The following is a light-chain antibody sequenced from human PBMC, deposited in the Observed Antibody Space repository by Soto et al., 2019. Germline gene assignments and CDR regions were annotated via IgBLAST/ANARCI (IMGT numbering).Light chain of an antibody. CDR3: QQHYNVPRIT. CDR1: QSVLYTSNNKNY. Sequence: DIVMTQSPDSLAVSLGERATINCKSSQSVLYTSNNKNYLAWYQVKPGQPPKLHIYWASTRESGVPDRFSGSGSVTDFTLTISSLQAEDVAVYYCQQHYNVPRITFGQGTRLEIK. J-gene: IGKJ5*01. CDR2: WAS. V-gene: IGKV4-1*01.